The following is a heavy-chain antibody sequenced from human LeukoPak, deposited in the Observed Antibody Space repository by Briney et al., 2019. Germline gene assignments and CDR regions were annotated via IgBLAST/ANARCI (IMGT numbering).Heavy chain of an antibody. D-gene: IGHD1-26*01. CDR1: GYTFTSYG. CDR3: ARSVWELLHHWFDP. V-gene: IGHV1-69*13. Sequence: ASVKVSCKASGYTFTSYGISWVRQAPGQGLEWMGGIIPIFGTANYAQKFQGRVTITADESTSTAYMELSSLRSEDTAVYYCARSVWELLHHWFDPWGQGTLVTVSS. J-gene: IGHJ5*02. CDR2: IIPIFGTA.